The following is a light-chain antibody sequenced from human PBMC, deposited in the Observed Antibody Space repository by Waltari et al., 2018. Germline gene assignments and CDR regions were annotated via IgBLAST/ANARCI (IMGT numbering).Light chain of an antibody. CDR3: QQYNNWPPEDT. CDR1: QSVSSN. J-gene: IGKJ2*01. V-gene: IGKV3-15*01. Sequence: EIVMTQSPATLSVSPGERATLSCRASQSVSSNLAWYQQKPGQAPRLLIYGASTRATGIPARFSGSGSGTELTLTISSLQSEDFAVYYCQQYNNWPPEDTFGQGT. CDR2: GAS.